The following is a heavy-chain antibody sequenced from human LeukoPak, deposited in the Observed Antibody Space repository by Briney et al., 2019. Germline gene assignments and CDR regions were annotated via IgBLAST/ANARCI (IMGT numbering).Heavy chain of an antibody. J-gene: IGHJ4*02. Sequence: ASVKVSCKASGYTFTSYDINWVRQATGQGLEWMGWMNPNSGNTGYAQKFQGRVTITRNTSISTAYMGLSSLRSEDTAVYYCARGSIVATTEFDYWGQGTLVTVSS. D-gene: IGHD5-12*01. CDR1: GYTFTSYD. CDR3: ARGSIVATTEFDY. V-gene: IGHV1-8*03. CDR2: MNPNSGNT.